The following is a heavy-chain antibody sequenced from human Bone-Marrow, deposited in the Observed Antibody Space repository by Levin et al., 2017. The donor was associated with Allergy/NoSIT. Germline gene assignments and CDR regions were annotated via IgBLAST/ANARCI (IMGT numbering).Heavy chain of an antibody. V-gene: IGHV3-49*04. CDR1: GFTFGDYA. Sequence: QPGGSLRLSCSASGFTFGDYALSWVRQAPGKGLEWVTFIRSKTYGGTTEYAASVKGRFTLSRDDSTSIAYLQMNSLKTEDTAVYFCTRGRTALVRGGNRYFFDYWGRGTLVTVSS. CDR2: IRSKTYGGTT. J-gene: IGHJ4*02. D-gene: IGHD3-10*01. CDR3: TRGRTALVRGGNRYFFDY.